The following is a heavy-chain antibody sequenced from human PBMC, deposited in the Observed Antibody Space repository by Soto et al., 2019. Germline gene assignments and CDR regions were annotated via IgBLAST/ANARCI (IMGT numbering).Heavy chain of an antibody. V-gene: IGHV3-23*01. Sequence: EVQLLESGGGLVQPGGSLRLSCAASGFTFSSYAMSWVRQAPGKGLEWVSAISGSGGSIYYADSVKGRSTISRDNSKNTLDMQMNNLRTEDTAVYYCAKSDRYSSSLRAYFDYWGQGTLVTVSS. CDR3: AKSDRYSSSLRAYFDY. CDR2: ISGSGGSI. CDR1: GFTFSSYA. J-gene: IGHJ4*02. D-gene: IGHD6-6*01.